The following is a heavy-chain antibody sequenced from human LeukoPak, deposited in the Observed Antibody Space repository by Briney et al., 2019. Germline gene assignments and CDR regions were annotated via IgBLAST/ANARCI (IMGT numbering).Heavy chain of an antibody. V-gene: IGHV3-23*01. D-gene: IGHD3-10*01. CDR3: AKDLGQWGYGSGEFDY. J-gene: IGHJ4*02. CDR2: ISGSGGST. CDR1: GFTFSSYA. Sequence: GGSLRLSCAASGFTFSSYAMSWVRQAPGKGLEWVSAISGSGGSTYYADSVKGRFTISRDNSKNTLYLQMNSLRAEDTAVYYCAKDLGQWGYGSGEFDYWGQGTLVTVSS.